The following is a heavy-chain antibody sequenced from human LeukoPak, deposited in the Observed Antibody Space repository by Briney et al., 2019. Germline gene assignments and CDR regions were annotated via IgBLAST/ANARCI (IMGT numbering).Heavy chain of an antibody. J-gene: IGHJ4*02. CDR2: INPNSGGT. CDR1: GYTFTGYY. V-gene: IGHV1-2*02. Sequence: ASVKVSCKASGYTFTGYYMHWVRQAPGQGLEWMGWINPNSGGTNYAQKFQGRVTMTTDTSTSTAYMELRSLRSDDTAVYYCARDRIAVAGFGGYWGQGTLVTVSS. D-gene: IGHD6-19*01. CDR3: ARDRIAVAGFGGY.